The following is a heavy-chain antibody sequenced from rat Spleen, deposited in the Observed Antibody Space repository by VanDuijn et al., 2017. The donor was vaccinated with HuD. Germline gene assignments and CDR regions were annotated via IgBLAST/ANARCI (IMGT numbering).Heavy chain of an antibody. J-gene: IGHJ2*01. D-gene: IGHD1-9*01. CDR2: INYDGGTP. CDR3: ARHNYGYNPYYFDY. CDR1: GFALSDHF. Sequence: EVQLVESDGGLVQPGKSLTLSCAASGFALSDHFMAWVRQAPTKGLEWVATINYDGGTPYYRDSVKGRFTISRDNAKSTLYLQMNSLRSEDTATYYCARHNYGYNPYYFDYWGQGVMVTVSS. V-gene: IGHV5-29*01.